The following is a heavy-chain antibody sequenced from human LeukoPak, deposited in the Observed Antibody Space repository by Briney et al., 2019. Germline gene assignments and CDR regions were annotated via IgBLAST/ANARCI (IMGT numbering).Heavy chain of an antibody. CDR3: ARGPVSGFFDWLPIGYSVYYGMDV. Sequence: ASVKVSCKASGYTFTSYGISWVRQAPGQGLEWMGWINPNSGGTNYAQKFQGRVTMTRDTSISTAYMELSRLRSDDTAVYYCARGPVSGFFDWLPIGYSVYYGMDVWGQGTTVTVSS. CDR2: INPNSGGT. J-gene: IGHJ6*02. D-gene: IGHD3-9*01. CDR1: GYTFTSYG. V-gene: IGHV1-2*02.